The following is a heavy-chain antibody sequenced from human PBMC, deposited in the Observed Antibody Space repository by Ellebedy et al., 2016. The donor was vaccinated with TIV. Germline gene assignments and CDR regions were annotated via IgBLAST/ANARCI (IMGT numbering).Heavy chain of an antibody. Sequence: SETLSLXXTVSGGSISSSSSYWGWIRQTPGKGLEWIGSIYYSGGTYYNPSLKSRVTISVDTSKNQLSLNLRSVTAADTAVYYCASITVEVPAARHWMAIDIWGQGTMVTVSS. CDR3: ASITVEVPAARHWMAIDI. V-gene: IGHV4-39*01. CDR1: GGSISSSSSY. CDR2: IYYSGGT. D-gene: IGHD2-2*01. J-gene: IGHJ3*02.